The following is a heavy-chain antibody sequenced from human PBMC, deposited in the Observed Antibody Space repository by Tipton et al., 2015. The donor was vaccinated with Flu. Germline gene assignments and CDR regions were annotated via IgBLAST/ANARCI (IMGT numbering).Heavy chain of an antibody. CDR3: TPEVLVVSGYDF. Sequence: SLRLSCAASGFRFSNFQMTWVRQAPGKGLEWVGRIKSSANGGTRDYGAPVKGRFSISRDDSHNTLYLQMNSLKTEDTAMYYCTPEVLVVSGYDFWGQGALVTVSS. D-gene: IGHD2-15*01. V-gene: IGHV3-15*01. CDR1: GFRFSNFQ. J-gene: IGHJ4*02. CDR2: IKSSANGGTR.